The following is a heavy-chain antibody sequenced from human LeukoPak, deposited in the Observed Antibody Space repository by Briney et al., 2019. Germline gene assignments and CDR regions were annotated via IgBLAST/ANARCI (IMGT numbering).Heavy chain of an antibody. Sequence: GRSLRLSCAASGFIFSRYAMHWVRQAPGKGLEWVAVISYDGSNEYYADSVKGRFTVSRDDSKNTMYLQMNSLRAEDTAVYYCARGSPHSSGWYVNYWGQGTLVTVSS. CDR1: GFIFSRYA. D-gene: IGHD6-19*01. CDR3: ARGSPHSSGWYVNY. V-gene: IGHV3-30-3*01. J-gene: IGHJ4*02. CDR2: ISYDGSNE.